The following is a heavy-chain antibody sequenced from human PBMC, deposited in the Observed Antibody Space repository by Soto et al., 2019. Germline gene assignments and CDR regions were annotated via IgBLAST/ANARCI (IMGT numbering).Heavy chain of an antibody. V-gene: IGHV4-39*01. J-gene: IGHJ4*02. Sequence: QLQLQESGPGLVKPSETLSLTCSVSGDSIGSTSYYWGWIRQPPGKGLEWIGNIYYSGTTYYNPSLQSRITISVDTSKNQFSLRLYSVTAADTAVYFCARPTSGSFFEFDSWGLGTLVTVSS. D-gene: IGHD6-19*01. CDR3: ARPTSGSFFEFDS. CDR2: IYYSGTT. CDR1: GDSIGSTSYY.